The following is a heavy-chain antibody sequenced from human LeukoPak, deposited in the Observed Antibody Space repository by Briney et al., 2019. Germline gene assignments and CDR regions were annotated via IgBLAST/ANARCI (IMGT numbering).Heavy chain of an antibody. D-gene: IGHD1-26*01. CDR3: ARYAAEYSGTYFDS. CDR1: GGSITSGSYY. V-gene: IGHV4-39*01. CDR2: IYYSGST. Sequence: PSETLSLTCTVSGGSITSGSYYWGWIRQYPGKGLEWIGNIYYSGSTYYNPSLKSRVTISVDTSKNQFSLKLSSVTAADTAVYYCARYAAEYSGTYFDSWGQGSLVTVSS. J-gene: IGHJ4*02.